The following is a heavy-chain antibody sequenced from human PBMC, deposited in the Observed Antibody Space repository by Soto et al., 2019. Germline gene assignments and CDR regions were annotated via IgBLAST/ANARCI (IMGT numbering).Heavy chain of an antibody. CDR3: ARKDKSGYFNWFDP. V-gene: IGHV5-51*01. Sequence: GESLKISCRTSGYKSTSYWIAWVRQMPGKGLEWMGIIFPSDSDTRYSPSFQGQVTISADRSTSTVFLRWASLKASDTAVYFCARKDKSGYFNWFDPWGQGTLVTVS. D-gene: IGHD3-22*01. CDR1: GYKSTSYW. CDR2: IFPSDSDT. J-gene: IGHJ5*02.